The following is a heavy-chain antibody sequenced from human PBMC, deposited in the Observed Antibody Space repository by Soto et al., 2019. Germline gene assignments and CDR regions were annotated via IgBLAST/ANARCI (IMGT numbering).Heavy chain of an antibody. Sequence: PGESLKISCKGSGYSFTSYWISWVRQMPGKGLEWMGRIDPSDSYTNYSPSFQGHVTISADKSISTAYLQWSSLKASDTAMYYCARRPIVVVPAAYYHYGMDVWGQGTTVTVSS. CDR3: ARRPIVVVPAAYYHYGMDV. J-gene: IGHJ6*02. D-gene: IGHD2-2*01. V-gene: IGHV5-10-1*01. CDR1: GYSFTSYW. CDR2: IDPSDSYT.